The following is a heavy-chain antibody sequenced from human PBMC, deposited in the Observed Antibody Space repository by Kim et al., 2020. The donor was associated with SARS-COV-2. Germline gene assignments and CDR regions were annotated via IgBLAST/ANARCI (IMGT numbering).Heavy chain of an antibody. V-gene: IGHV4-4*02. Sequence: SETLSLTCAVSGGSISSSNWWSWVRQPPGKGLEWIGEIYHSGSTNYNPSLKSRVTISVDQSKNQFSLKLSSVTAADTAVYYCARDEVQPYSSSWYADAFDIWGQGAMVTVSS. J-gene: IGHJ3*02. D-gene: IGHD6-13*01. CDR2: IYHSGST. CDR1: GGSISSSNW. CDR3: ARDEVQPYSSSWYADAFDI.